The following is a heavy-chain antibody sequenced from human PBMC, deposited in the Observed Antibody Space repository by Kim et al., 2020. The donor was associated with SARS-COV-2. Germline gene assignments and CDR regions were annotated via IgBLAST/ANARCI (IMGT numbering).Heavy chain of an antibody. D-gene: IGHD2-2*02. Sequence: SETLSLTCTVSGGSISSYYWSWIRQPAGKGLEWIGRIYTSGSTNYNPSLKSRVTMSVDTSKNQFSLKLSSVTAADTAVYYCARMYCSSTSCYRVNWFDPWGQGTLVTVSS. CDR2: IYTSGST. CDR1: GGSISSYY. V-gene: IGHV4-4*07. J-gene: IGHJ5*02. CDR3: ARMYCSSTSCYRVNWFDP.